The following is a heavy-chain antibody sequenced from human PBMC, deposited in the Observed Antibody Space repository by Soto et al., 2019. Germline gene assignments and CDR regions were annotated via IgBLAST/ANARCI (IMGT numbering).Heavy chain of an antibody. CDR1: GFTFSSYA. V-gene: IGHV3-23*01. D-gene: IGHD1-20*01. Sequence: GGSLRLSCAASGFTFSSYAMSWVRQAPGKGLEWVSAISGSGGSTYYADSVKGRFTISRDNSKNTLYLQMNSLRAEDTAVYYCAKLMLGNWNLRGAFDIWGQGTMVTVSS. CDR2: ISGSGGST. CDR3: AKLMLGNWNLRGAFDI. J-gene: IGHJ3*02.